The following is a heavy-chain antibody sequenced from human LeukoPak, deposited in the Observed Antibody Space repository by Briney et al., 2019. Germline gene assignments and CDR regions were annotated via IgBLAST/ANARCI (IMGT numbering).Heavy chain of an antibody. CDR3: ARLSQDTVVLPAAMAHYFDY. Sequence: SETLSLTCTVSGGSISGYYWRWIRQPPGKGLQFIGYIHYTGSTNYNTSIERRVTLSVDTSKNQFSLKLRSVTAADTAVYYCARLSQDTVVLPAAMAHYFDYWGQGTLVTVSS. J-gene: IGHJ4*02. D-gene: IGHD2-2*01. V-gene: IGHV4-59*08. CDR1: GGSISGYY. CDR2: IHYTGST.